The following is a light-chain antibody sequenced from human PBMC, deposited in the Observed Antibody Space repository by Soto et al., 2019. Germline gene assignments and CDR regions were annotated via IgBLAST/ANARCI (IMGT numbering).Light chain of an antibody. CDR1: QGISIY. Sequence: DIQMTQSPSSLSASIGDRVTITFRASQGISIYLNWFQQKSGKAPELLINDASNLQTGVPSRFSGSGSGTDFTLIISRLQPEDIATYYCQQHDDFPTFGQGTRLENK. J-gene: IGKJ5*01. CDR2: DAS. CDR3: QQHDDFPT. V-gene: IGKV1-33*01.